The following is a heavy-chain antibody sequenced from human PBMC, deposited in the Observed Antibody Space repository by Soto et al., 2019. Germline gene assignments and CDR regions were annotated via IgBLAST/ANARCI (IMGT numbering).Heavy chain of an antibody. CDR2: IDPSDAYT. V-gene: IGHV5-10-1*01. CDR3: ARGPRTTYYDFWSSSYGMDV. Sequence: PGESLKISCKGFGYSFSSYWISWVRQMPGKGLEWMGRIDPSDAYTNYSPSFQGHVTMTRDTSISTAYMELSRLRSDDTAVYYCARGPRTTYYDFWSSSYGMDVWGQGTTVTVSS. D-gene: IGHD3-3*01. CDR1: GYSFSSYW. J-gene: IGHJ6*02.